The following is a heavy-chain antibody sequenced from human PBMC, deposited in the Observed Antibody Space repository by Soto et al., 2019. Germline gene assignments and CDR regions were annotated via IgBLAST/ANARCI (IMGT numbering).Heavy chain of an antibody. J-gene: IGHJ6*03. Sequence: SETLSLTCTVSGGSISSYYWSWIRQPPGKGLEWIGYIYYSGSTNYNPSLKSRVTISVDTSKNQFSLKLSSVTAADTAVYYCARVPRPASGRIYYMDVWGKGTTVTVSS. V-gene: IGHV4-59*01. CDR1: GGSISSYY. D-gene: IGHD3-10*01. CDR2: IYYSGST. CDR3: ARVPRPASGRIYYMDV.